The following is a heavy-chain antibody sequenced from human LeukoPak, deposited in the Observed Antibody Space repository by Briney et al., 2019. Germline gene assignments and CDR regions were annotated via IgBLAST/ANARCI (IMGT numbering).Heavy chain of an antibody. CDR2: ISWNSGSI. V-gene: IGHV3-9*01. CDR3: ARDREYYEFTDY. D-gene: IGHD3-22*01. Sequence: QTGGSLRLSCAASGFTFDDYAMHWVRQAPGKGLEWVSGISWNSGSIGYVDSVKGRFTISRDNAKNSLYLQMNSLRAEDTAVYYCARDREYYEFTDYWGQGTLVTVSS. CDR1: GFTFDDYA. J-gene: IGHJ4*02.